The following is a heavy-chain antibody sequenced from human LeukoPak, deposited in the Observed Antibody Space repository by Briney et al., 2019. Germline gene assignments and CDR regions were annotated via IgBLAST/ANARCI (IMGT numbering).Heavy chain of an antibody. V-gene: IGHV3-53*01. CDR2: IYSGGST. D-gene: IGHD5-24*01. CDR1: GFTFSSYA. J-gene: IGHJ4*02. Sequence: PGASLRLSCAASGFTFSSYAMSWVRQAPGKGLEWVSVIYSGGSTYYADSVKGRFTISRDNSKNTLYLQMNSLRAEDTAVYYCASGGWVPIDYWGQGTLVTVSS. CDR3: ASGGWVPIDY.